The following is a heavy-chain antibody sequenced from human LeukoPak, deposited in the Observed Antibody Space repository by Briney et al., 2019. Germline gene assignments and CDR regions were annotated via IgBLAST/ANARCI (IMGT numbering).Heavy chain of an antibody. V-gene: IGHV3-21*01. Sequence: GESLRLSCAASGFTFSTYSMHWVRQAPGKGLEWVSSISTRSSYLYFADSVKGRFTISRDDAKNSLYLEMKSLRAEDTAVYYCGTTAGNYWGQGTLVTVSS. CDR2: ISTRSSYL. CDR3: GTTAGNY. CDR1: GFTFSTYS. D-gene: IGHD1-1*01. J-gene: IGHJ4*02.